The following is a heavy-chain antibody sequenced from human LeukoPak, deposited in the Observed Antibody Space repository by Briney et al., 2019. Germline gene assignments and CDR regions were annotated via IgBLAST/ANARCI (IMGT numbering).Heavy chain of an antibody. CDR3: ARISIHDAFDI. D-gene: IGHD6-6*01. CDR2: ISSSSSYI. V-gene: IGHV3-21*01. Sequence: GESLKISCAASGFTFSSYSMNWVRQAPGKGLEWVSSISSSSSYIYYADSVKGRFTISRDNAKNSLYLQMNSLRAEDTAVYYCARISIHDAFDIWGQGTMVTVSS. J-gene: IGHJ3*02. CDR1: GFTFSSYS.